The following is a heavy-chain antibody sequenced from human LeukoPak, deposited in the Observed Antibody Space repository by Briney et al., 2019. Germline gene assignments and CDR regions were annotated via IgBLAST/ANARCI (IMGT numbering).Heavy chain of an antibody. Sequence: GGSLRLSCAASGFTVSSNYISWVRQAPRKGLEWVSVIYSGGNTYYADSVKGRFTISRDNSKNTLYPQMNSLRAEDTAVYYCARGLAAAGSYYFDYWGQGTLVTVSS. CDR1: GFTVSSNY. V-gene: IGHV3-53*01. J-gene: IGHJ4*02. CDR2: IYSGGNT. D-gene: IGHD6-13*01. CDR3: ARGLAAAGSYYFDY.